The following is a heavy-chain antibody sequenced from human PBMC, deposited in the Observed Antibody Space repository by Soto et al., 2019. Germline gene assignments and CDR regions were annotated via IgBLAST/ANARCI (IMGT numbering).Heavy chain of an antibody. CDR3: ARSYGSGSYFDY. CDR2: IYYSGST. Sequence: SETLSLTCTVSGGSISSGDYYWSWIRQPPGKGLEWIGYIYYSGSTYYNPSLKSRVTISVDTSKNQFSLKLSSVTAADTAVYYCARSYGSGSYFDYWGQGTLVTVSS. D-gene: IGHD3-10*01. V-gene: IGHV4-30-4*01. J-gene: IGHJ4*02. CDR1: GGSISSGDYY.